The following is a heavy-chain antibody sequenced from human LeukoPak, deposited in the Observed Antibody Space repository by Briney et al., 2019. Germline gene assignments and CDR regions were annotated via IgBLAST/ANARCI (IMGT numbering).Heavy chain of an antibody. D-gene: IGHD6-6*01. J-gene: IGHJ3*02. CDR1: GLTFNNAW. CDR2: ISSSSSTI. Sequence: GGSLRLSCATSGLTFNNAWMSWFRQAPGKGLEWVSYISSSSSTIYYADSVKGRFTISRDNAKNSLYLQMNSLRAEDTAVYYCARVLRQLVLRDAFDIWGQGTMVTVSS. CDR3: ARVLRQLVLRDAFDI. V-gene: IGHV3-48*01.